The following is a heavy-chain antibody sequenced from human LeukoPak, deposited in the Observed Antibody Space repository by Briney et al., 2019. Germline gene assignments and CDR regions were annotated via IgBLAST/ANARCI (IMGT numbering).Heavy chain of an antibody. D-gene: IGHD3-22*01. CDR2: INTGGSYT. CDR3: VRGYYAGRGHHFEY. J-gene: IGHJ4*02. CDR1: GFTFSNYW. V-gene: IGHV3-74*01. Sequence: PGGSLRLSCAASGFTFSNYWMHWVRQAPGKGLVWVSRINTGGSYTSYADSVKGRFTISRDNSKNTLYLQMNSLRAEDTAVYYCVRGYYAGRGHHFEYWGQGTLVTVSS.